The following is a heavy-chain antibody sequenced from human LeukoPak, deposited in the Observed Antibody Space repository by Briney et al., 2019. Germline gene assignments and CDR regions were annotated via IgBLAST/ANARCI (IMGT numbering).Heavy chain of an antibody. CDR1: GGTFSSYA. J-gene: IGHJ3*02. CDR2: IIPILGIA. V-gene: IGHV1-69*04. Sequence: GASVKVSCKASGGTFSSYAISWVRQAPGQGLEWMGRIIPILGIANYAQKFQGRVTITADKSTSTAYMELSSLRSEDTAVHYCASPITTFRNGAFDIWGQGTMVTVSS. D-gene: IGHD3-3*01. CDR3: ASPITTFRNGAFDI.